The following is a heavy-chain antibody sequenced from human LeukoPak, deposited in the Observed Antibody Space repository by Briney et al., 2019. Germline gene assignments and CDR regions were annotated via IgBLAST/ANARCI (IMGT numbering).Heavy chain of an antibody. V-gene: IGHV1-18*04. J-gene: IGHJ4*02. CDR1: GYTFISYG. D-gene: IGHD1-1*01. CDR2: ISAYNGHT. CDR3: AREVRRAGRSEKSDY. Sequence: ASVKVSCTASGYTFISYGISWVRQAPGQGLEWMGWISAYNGHTNYAQKLQGRVTMTTDTSTSTAYMELRSLRSDDTAVYYCAREVRRAGRSEKSDYWGQGTLVTVSS.